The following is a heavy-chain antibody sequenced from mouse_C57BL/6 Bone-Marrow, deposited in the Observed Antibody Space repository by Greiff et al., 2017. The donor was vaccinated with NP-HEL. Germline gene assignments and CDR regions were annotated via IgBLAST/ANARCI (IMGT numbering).Heavy chain of an antibody. CDR3: ARRGSSFAWFAY. D-gene: IGHD1-1*01. V-gene: IGHV1-69*01. CDR1: GYTFTSYW. CDR2: IDPSDSYT. J-gene: IGHJ3*01. Sequence: QVQLQQSGAELVMPGASVKLSCKASGYTFTSYWMHWVKQRPGQGLEWIGEIDPSDSYTNYNQKFKDKSTLTVDKSSSTAYMQLSSLTSEDSAVYYCARRGSSFAWFAYWGQGTLVTVSA.